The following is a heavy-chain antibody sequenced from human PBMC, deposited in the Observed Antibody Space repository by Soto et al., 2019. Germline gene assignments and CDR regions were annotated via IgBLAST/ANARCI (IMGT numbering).Heavy chain of an antibody. J-gene: IGHJ4*02. CDR3: TRDGRGLGRLSLFEY. Sequence: GGALRLSCAASGFNVNSDYMNWVRQTPGKGLEWVASIYSGETTYYADSVRGRFTISSDKSKNTLYFQLSSLRIEDTAVYYCTRDGRGLGRLSLFEYWGQGVLVTVSS. CDR2: IYSGETT. D-gene: IGHD2-21*02. V-gene: IGHV3-53*01. CDR1: GFNVNSDY.